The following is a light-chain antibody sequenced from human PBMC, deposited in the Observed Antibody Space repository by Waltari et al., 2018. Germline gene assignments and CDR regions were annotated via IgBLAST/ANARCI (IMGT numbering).Light chain of an antibody. J-gene: IGLJ2*01. CDR1: NIGSKS. CDR3: QVWDGSTDVV. CDR2: GDS. V-gene: IGLV3-21*02. Sequence: SYVLTQPPSVSVAPGQTARVTCGGNNIGSKSVHWYQQRPGQAPILVLYGDSDRPSGIPDRFSASNSGNTATLTISRVEAGDDADYYCQVWDGSTDVVFGGGTKLTVL.